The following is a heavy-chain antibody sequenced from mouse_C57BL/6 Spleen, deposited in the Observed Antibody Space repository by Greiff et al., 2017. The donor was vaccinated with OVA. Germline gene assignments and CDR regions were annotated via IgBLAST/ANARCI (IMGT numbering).Heavy chain of an antibody. J-gene: IGHJ3*01. V-gene: IGHV1-50*01. CDR3: ARLYGNYEWFAY. Sequence: QVQLKQPGAELVKPGASVKLSCKASGYTFTSYWMQWVKQRPGQGLEWIGEIDPSDSYTNYNQKFKGKATLTVDTSSSTAYMQLSSLTSEDSAVYYCARLYGNYEWFAYWGQGTLVTVSA. D-gene: IGHD2-1*01. CDR1: GYTFTSYW. CDR2: IDPSDSYT.